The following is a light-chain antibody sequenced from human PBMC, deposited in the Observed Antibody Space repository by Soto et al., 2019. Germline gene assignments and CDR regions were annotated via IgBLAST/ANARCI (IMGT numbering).Light chain of an antibody. CDR1: QDISTY. CDR2: AAS. CDR3: QEYNSASTLT. J-gene: IGKJ4*02. Sequence: IPMTQSPSSLSASVGDTVTITCRASQDISTYLAWYQQKPGEVPKLLIYAASTLQSGVPSRFSGSGSGTDFTLTISRLQPEDVATYYCQEYNSASTLTFGGGTKVEVK. V-gene: IGKV1-27*01.